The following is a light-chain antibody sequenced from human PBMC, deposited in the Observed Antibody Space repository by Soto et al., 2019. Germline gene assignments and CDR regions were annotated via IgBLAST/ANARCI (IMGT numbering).Light chain of an antibody. CDR1: SSNVGGYNY. CDR2: DVS. CDR3: AVWDQSLTGWV. Sequence: QSALTQPRSVSGSPGQSVTISCTGTSSNVGGYNYVSWYQQYPGKAPKLMIYDVSERPSGVPDRFSGSKSGNTASLAITGLRSEDEADYYCAVWDQSLTGWVFGGGTKVTVL. V-gene: IGLV2-11*01. J-gene: IGLJ3*02.